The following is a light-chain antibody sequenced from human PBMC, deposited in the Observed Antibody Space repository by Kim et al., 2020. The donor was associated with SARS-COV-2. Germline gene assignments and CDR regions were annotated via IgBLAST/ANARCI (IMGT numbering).Light chain of an antibody. V-gene: IGKV1-5*03. J-gene: IGKJ2*01. Sequence: SASVGHRVTITCRASENIGTWLAWYQQKPGRAPSLLIYLASTLESGVPSRFSGTGSGTEFSLSITSLQPDDFATYYCQHYSRFPYTFGQGTKLEI. CDR3: QHYSRFPYT. CDR1: ENIGTW. CDR2: LAS.